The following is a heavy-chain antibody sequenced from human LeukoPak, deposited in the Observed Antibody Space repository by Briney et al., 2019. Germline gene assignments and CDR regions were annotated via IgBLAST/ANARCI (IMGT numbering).Heavy chain of an antibody. V-gene: IGHV3-23*01. D-gene: IGHD2-15*01. CDR3: AKDWRSCSGGSCYSGYFDY. J-gene: IGHJ4*02. Sequence: PGGSLRLSCAASGFTFSSYAMSWVRQAPGKGLEWVSAISGGGGSTYYADSVKGRFTISRDNSKNTLYLQMNSLRAEDTAVYYCAKDWRSCSGGSCYSGYFDYWGQGTLVTVSS. CDR1: GFTFSSYA. CDR2: ISGGGGST.